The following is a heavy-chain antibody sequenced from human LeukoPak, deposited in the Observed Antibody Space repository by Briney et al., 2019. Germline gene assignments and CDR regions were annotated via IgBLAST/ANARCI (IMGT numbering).Heavy chain of an antibody. CDR1: GFTFSSYA. D-gene: IGHD6-6*01. V-gene: IGHV3-23*01. CDR3: AKADSSSSRDY. Sequence: GGSLRLSCAASGFTFSSYAMSWVRQAPGKGLEWVSSISGSGGSTYYADSVKGRFTISRDNSKNTLFLQMNSLRAEDTAVYYCAKADSSSSRDYWGQGTLVTVSS. J-gene: IGHJ4*02. CDR2: ISGSGGST.